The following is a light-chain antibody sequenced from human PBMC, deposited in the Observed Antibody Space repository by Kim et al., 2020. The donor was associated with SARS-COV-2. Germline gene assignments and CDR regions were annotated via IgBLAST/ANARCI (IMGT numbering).Light chain of an antibody. CDR1: HDIRND. CDR2: GAS. J-gene: IGKJ5*01. CDR3: LQHNTYPIT. Sequence: GGRVTTTCRASHDIRNDLFWYQQNPGRAPKRLIYGASSLQSGVPSRFSGSGSGTEFTLTISSLQPEDFATYFCLQHNTYPITFGQGTRLEIK. V-gene: IGKV1-17*01.